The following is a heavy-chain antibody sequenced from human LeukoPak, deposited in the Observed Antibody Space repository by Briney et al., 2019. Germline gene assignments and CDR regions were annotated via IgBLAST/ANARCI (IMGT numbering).Heavy chain of an antibody. J-gene: IGHJ4*02. Sequence: HSGGSLRLSCAASGFTFSSYAMSWVRQAPGKGLEWVSAISGSGGSTYYADSVKGRFTISRDNSKNTLYLQMNSLRAEDTAVYYCAKGSNYDSSGYYYSWGQGTLVTVSS. V-gene: IGHV3-23*01. CDR3: AKGSNYDSSGYYYS. CDR1: GFTFSSYA. CDR2: ISGSGGST. D-gene: IGHD3-22*01.